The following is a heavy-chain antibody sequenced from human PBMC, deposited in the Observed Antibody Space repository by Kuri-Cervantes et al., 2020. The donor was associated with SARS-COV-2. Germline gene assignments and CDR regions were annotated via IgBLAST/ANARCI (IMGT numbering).Heavy chain of an antibody. CDR1: GFTFSSYW. D-gene: IGHD5-12*01. V-gene: IGHV3-7*01. J-gene: IGHJ6*03. Sequence: GGSLRLSCAASGFTFSSYWMSWVRQAPGKGLEWVANIKQDGSEKYYVASVKGRFTISRDNAKNSLYLQMNSLRAEDTAVYYCASSRGYSCYDLYYYYYMDVWGKGTTVTVSS. CDR3: ASSRGYSCYDLYYYYYMDV. CDR2: IKQDGSEK.